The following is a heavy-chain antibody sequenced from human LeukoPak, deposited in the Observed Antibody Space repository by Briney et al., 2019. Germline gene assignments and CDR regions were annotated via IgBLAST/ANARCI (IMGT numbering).Heavy chain of an antibody. D-gene: IGHD3-22*01. J-gene: IGHJ3*02. CDR3: ARSYDGDAFDI. CDR2: IYHSGST. Sequence: SETLSLTCAVSGDSISSGGYSWSWIRQPPGKGLEWIGYIYHSGSTYYNPSLKSRVTISVDRSKNQFSLKLSSVTAADTAVYYCARSYDGDAFDIWGQGTMVTVSS. V-gene: IGHV4-30-2*01. CDR1: GDSISSGGYS.